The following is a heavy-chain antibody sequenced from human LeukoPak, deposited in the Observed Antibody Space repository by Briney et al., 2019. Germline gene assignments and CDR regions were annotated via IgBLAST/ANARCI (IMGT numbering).Heavy chain of an antibody. J-gene: IGHJ6*02. D-gene: IGHD4-17*01. Sequence: ASVKVSCKASGYTFTSYDINWVRQATGQGLEWMGWMNPNSGNTGYAQKFQGRVTMTRNTSISTVYMELSSLRSEDTAVYYCARVSRTVTSNYYYGMDVWGQGTTVTVSS. V-gene: IGHV1-8*01. CDR1: GYTFTSYD. CDR3: ARVSRTVTSNYYYGMDV. CDR2: MNPNSGNT.